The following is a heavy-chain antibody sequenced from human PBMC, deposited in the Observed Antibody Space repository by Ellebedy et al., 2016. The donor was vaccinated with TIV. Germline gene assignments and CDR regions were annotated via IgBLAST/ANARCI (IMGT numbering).Heavy chain of an antibody. CDR1: GGSIGSYY. CDR2: IYYSGST. D-gene: IGHD3-9*01. V-gene: IGHV4-59*01. CDR3: ARGGDYDILTGYYYYGMDV. J-gene: IGHJ6*02. Sequence: MPSETLSLTCTVSGGSIGSYYWSWIRQPPGKGLEWIGYIYYSGSTNYNTSLKSRVTISVDTSKNQFSLKLSSVTAADTAVYYCARGGDYDILTGYYYYGMDVWGQGTTVTVSS.